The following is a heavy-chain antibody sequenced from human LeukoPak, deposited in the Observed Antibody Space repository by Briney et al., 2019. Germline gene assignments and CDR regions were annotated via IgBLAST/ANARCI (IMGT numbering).Heavy chain of an antibody. D-gene: IGHD5-24*01. CDR2: IYSGGST. Sequence: GGSLRLSCAASGFTVSSNYMSWVRQAPGKGLEWVSVIYSGGSTYYADSVKGRFTISRDNSKNTLYLQMNSLRAEDTAVYYCARVDRDGYNSGAFDIWGQGTMVTVSS. CDR3: ARVDRDGYNSGAFDI. CDR1: GFTVSSNY. J-gene: IGHJ3*02. V-gene: IGHV3-53*05.